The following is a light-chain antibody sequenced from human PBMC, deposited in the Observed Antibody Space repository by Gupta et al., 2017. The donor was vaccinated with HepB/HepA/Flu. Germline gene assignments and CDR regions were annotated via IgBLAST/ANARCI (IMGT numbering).Light chain of an antibody. CDR2: STN. CDR3: VLYLGSGISV. Sequence: QTVVTHEPSFSVSPGGTVTLTCGLSSGSVATSYYPSWYQQTPGQAPRTLIYSTNIRSSGVPVRFSGSILGNKAALTITGAQADDESDYYCVLYLGSGISVFGGGTKLTVL. V-gene: IGLV8-61*01. J-gene: IGLJ2*01. CDR1: SGSVATSYY.